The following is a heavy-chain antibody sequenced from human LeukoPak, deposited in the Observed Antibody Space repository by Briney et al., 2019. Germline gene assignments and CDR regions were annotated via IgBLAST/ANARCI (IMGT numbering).Heavy chain of an antibody. Sequence: GRSLRLSCAASGFTFSSYAMHWVRQAPGKGLEWVAVISHDGSSKYYADSVKGRFTISRDTSKNTLYLQMNSLRDEDTAVYYCAKNLEIWFGELLYFDSWGQGTLVTVSS. CDR1: GFTFSSYA. V-gene: IGHV3-30*18. CDR3: AKNLEIWFGELLYFDS. D-gene: IGHD3-10*01. J-gene: IGHJ4*02. CDR2: ISHDGSSK.